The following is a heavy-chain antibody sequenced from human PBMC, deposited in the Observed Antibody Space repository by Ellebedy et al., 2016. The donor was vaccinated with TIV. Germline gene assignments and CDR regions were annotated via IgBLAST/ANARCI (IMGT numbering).Heavy chain of an antibody. CDR1: GFTFGNHA. Sequence: PGGSLRLSCAASGFTFGNHAMSWVRQAPGKGLEWVSTISSTGSRTYYADSVEGRFIISRDNSKKTLYLQMNSLRAEDTAVYYCAKGRGGGSDTSAPRYYFDYWGLGTLVTVSS. V-gene: IGHV3-23*01. CDR3: AKGRGGGSDTSAPRYYFDY. CDR2: ISSTGSRT. J-gene: IGHJ4*02. D-gene: IGHD3-22*01.